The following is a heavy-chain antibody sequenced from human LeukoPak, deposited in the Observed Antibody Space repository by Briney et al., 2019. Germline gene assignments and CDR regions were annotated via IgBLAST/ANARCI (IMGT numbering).Heavy chain of an antibody. V-gene: IGHV3-21*01. J-gene: IGHJ4*02. CDR1: GYTFSSYN. Sequence: PGGSLRLSCAASGYTFSSYNINWVRQAPGKGLEWVSSISVRSNYIYYADSVRGRFRITRDDARDSLYLEMNSLRGEDTAVYYCVRLRRNRDTSGFYYYYDFWGQGTLVTVSS. CDR2: ISVRSNYI. D-gene: IGHD3-22*01. CDR3: VRLRRNRDTSGFYYYYDF.